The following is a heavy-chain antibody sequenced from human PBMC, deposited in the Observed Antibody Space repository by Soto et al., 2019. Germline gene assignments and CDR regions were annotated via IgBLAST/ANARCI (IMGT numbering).Heavy chain of an antibody. V-gene: IGHV4-31*03. Sequence: SETLSLTCTVSGGSISSGGYYWSWIRQHPEKGLEWIGYIYYSGSTQYNPSLESRVTISIDTSKNQFSLKLRSVSDADTAVYYCARETYGMGVWGQGTKVTVSS. CDR1: GGSISSGGYY. J-gene: IGHJ6*02. CDR3: ARETYGMGV. CDR2: IYYSGST.